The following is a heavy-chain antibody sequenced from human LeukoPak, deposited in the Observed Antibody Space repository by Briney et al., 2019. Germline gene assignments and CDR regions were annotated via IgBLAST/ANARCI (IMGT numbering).Heavy chain of an antibody. Sequence: ASVTVSCKASGYTFTCYNMHWVRQAPGQGMEWRGRINTNSGGRNYAQKFQGRVTITRDTSFSTAYMELSRLRSDYTAVYYCARDPKFPGKWGQGTLVTVSS. J-gene: IGHJ4*02. V-gene: IGHV1-2*06. CDR1: GYTFTCYN. D-gene: IGHD1-26*01. CDR2: INTNSGGR. CDR3: ARDPKFPGK.